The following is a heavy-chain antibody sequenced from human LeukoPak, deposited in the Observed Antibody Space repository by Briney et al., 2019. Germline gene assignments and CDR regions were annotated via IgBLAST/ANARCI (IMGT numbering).Heavy chain of an antibody. CDR3: AKDGITMVRGGRFDP. D-gene: IGHD3-10*01. CDR1: GFTFSSYG. CDR2: ISGSGGST. Sequence: GGSLRLSCAASGFTFSSYGMSWVRQAPGKGLEWVSAISGSGGSTYYADSVKGRFTISRDNSKNTLYLQMNSLRAEDTAVYYCAKDGITMVRGGRFDPWGQGTLVTVSS. J-gene: IGHJ5*02. V-gene: IGHV3-23*01.